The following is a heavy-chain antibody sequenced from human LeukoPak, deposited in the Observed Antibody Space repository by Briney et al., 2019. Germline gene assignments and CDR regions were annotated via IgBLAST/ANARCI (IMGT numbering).Heavy chain of an antibody. J-gene: IGHJ4*02. D-gene: IGHD6-13*01. CDR3: ARLRIAAAGY. CDR1: GFTVSSNY. V-gene: IGHV3-53*01. CDR2: IYGGGST. Sequence: GGSLRLSCAASGFTVSSNYMSWVRQAPGKGLEWVSVIYGGGSTYYADSVKGRFTISRDNSKNTLYLQMNSLRAEDTAVYYCARLRIAAAGYWGQGTLVTVSS.